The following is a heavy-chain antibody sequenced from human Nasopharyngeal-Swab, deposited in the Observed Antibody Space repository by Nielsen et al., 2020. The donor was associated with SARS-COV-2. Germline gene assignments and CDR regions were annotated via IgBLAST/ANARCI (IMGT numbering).Heavy chain of an antibody. CDR1: GGSISSYY. CDR2: IYYSGST. V-gene: IGHV4-59*01. CDR3: ARAPYDFWSGYQGYYYYYMDV. J-gene: IGHJ6*03. Sequence: SETLSLTCTVSGGSISSYYWSWIRQPPGKGLEWIGYIYYSGSTNYNPSLKSRVTISVDTFKNQFSLKLSSVTAADTAVYYCARAPYDFWSGYQGYYYYYMDVWGKGTTVTVSS. D-gene: IGHD3-3*01.